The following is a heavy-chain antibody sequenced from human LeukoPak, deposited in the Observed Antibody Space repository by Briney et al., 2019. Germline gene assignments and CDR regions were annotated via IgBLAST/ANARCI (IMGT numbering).Heavy chain of an antibody. Sequence: ASVKVSCKASGYTFTSYGISWVRQAPGQGLEWMGWISAYNGSTNYAQKLQGRVTMTTDTSTSTAYMELRSLRSDDTAVYYCARSDWIYYDSSGYYPYYFDYWGQRTLVTVSS. J-gene: IGHJ4*02. CDR1: GYTFTSYG. D-gene: IGHD3-22*01. CDR3: ARSDWIYYDSSGYYPYYFDY. V-gene: IGHV1-18*01. CDR2: ISAYNGST.